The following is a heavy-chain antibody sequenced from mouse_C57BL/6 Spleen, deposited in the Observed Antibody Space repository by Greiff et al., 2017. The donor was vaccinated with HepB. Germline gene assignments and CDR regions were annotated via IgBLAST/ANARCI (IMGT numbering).Heavy chain of an antibody. CDR3: ARVNGYDRYYDAMDY. J-gene: IGHJ4*01. CDR1: GYTFTSYW. Sequence: QVQLQQPGAELVKPGASVKLSCKASGYTFTSYWMHWVKQRPGQGLEWIGMIYPNSGSTNYNEKFKSKATLTVDKSSSTAYMQLSSLTSEDSAVYYCARVNGYDRYYDAMDYWGQGTSVTVSS. D-gene: IGHD2-2*01. CDR2: IYPNSGST. V-gene: IGHV1-64*01.